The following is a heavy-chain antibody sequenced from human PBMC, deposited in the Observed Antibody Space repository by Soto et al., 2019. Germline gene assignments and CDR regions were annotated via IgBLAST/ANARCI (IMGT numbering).Heavy chain of an antibody. CDR3: ARPKGDYGDYVDWFDP. CDR2: IIPIFGTA. D-gene: IGHD4-17*01. J-gene: IGHJ5*02. Sequence: QVQLVQSGAEVKKPGSSVKVSCKASGGTFSSYAISWVRQAPGQGLEWMGGIIPIFGTANYAQKFQGRVTITADESTSTADMELSSLRSEDTAVYYCARPKGDYGDYVDWFDPWGQGTLVTVSS. V-gene: IGHV1-69*12. CDR1: GGTFSSYA.